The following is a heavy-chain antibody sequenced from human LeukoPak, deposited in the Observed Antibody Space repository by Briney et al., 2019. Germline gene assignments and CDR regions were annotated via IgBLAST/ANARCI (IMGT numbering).Heavy chain of an antibody. D-gene: IGHD7-27*01. V-gene: IGHV3-23*01. CDR2: ISGSGGST. CDR1: GFTFSSYA. CDR3: AKDGLGIWSRGYFAY. J-gene: IGHJ4*02. Sequence: GGSLRLSCAASGFTFSSYAMSWVRQAPGKGLEWVSAISGSGGSTYYADSVKGRFTISRDNSKNTLYLQMNSLRAEDTAVYYCAKDGLGIWSRGYFAYWCQGTLVTVSS.